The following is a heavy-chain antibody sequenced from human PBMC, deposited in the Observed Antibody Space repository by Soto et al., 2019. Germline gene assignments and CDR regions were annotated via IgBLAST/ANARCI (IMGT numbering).Heavy chain of an antibody. CDR2: INPSGGST. V-gene: IGHV1-46*01. CDR1: GYTFTSYY. Sequence: ASVKVSCKAPGYTFTSYYMHWVRQAPGQGLEWMGIINPSGGSTSYAQKFQGRVTMTRDTSTSAVYMELSSLRSEDTAVYYCARGDCSSTSCYSGYYYGLDVWGQGTTVTVSS. D-gene: IGHD2-2*02. J-gene: IGHJ6*02. CDR3: ARGDCSSTSCYSGYYYGLDV.